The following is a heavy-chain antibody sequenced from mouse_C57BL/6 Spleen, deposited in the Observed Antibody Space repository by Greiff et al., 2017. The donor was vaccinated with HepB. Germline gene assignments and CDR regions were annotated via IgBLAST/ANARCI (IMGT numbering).Heavy chain of an antibody. V-gene: IGHV1-82*01. CDR1: GYAFSSSW. D-gene: IGHD5-1*01. CDR3: ARWLSTAWFAY. Sequence: VQLEQSGPELVKPGASVKIFCKASGYAFSSSWMNWVKQRPGKGLEGIGRMYPGDGETNYNGKFKGKDTLTADKSYSTAYMQLSSLTSEDSAVYFCARWLSTAWFAYWGQGTLVTVSA. CDR2: MYPGDGET. J-gene: IGHJ3*01.